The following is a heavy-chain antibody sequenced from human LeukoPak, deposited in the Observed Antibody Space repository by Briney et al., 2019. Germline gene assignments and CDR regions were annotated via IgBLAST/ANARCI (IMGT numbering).Heavy chain of an antibody. CDR3: ARVLGFGELFFDY. CDR1: GFTFSSYE. D-gene: IGHD3-10*01. V-gene: IGHV3-48*03. Sequence: GGSLRLSCAASGFTFSSYEMNWVRQAPGKGLEWVSYISSSGSTIYYADSVKGRFTISRDNAKNSLYLQMNSLRAGDTAVYYCARVLGFGELFFDYWGQGTLVTVSS. J-gene: IGHJ4*02. CDR2: ISSSGSTI.